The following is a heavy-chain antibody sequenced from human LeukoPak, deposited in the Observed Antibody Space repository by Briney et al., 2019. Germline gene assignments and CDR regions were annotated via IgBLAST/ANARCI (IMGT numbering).Heavy chain of an antibody. CDR2: INPNGGST. CDR3: ARDDITAAAGY. V-gene: IGHV1-46*01. CDR1: GYTFTSYY. D-gene: IGHD6-25*01. Sequence: ASVKVSCKASGYTFTSYYVHWVRQAPGQGLEWMGIINPNGGSTNYAQKFQGRVTMTRDTSTSTVYMELSSLRSEDTAVHYCARDDITAAAGYWGQGTLVTVSS. J-gene: IGHJ4*02.